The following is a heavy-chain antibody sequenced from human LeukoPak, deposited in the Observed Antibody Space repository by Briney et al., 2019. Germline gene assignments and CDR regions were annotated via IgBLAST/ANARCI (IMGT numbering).Heavy chain of an antibody. J-gene: IGHJ4*02. V-gene: IGHV1-69*05. CDR2: IIPIIGTA. CDR1: GGTFSSYA. Sequence: SVKLSCKASGGTFSSYAISWVRQAPGQGLEWMGGIIPIIGTANYAQKFPGRVTITTDESTSTAYMGLSRLRTEDTAVFYCARSGNHYYDSSGPFDYWGQGTLVTVSP. CDR3: ARSGNHYYDSSGPFDY. D-gene: IGHD3-22*01.